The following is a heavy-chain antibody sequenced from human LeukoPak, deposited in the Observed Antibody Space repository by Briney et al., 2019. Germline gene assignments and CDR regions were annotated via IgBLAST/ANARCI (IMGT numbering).Heavy chain of an antibody. D-gene: IGHD5-18*01. CDR1: GGSISSGGYS. CDR2: IYHSGST. J-gene: IGHJ4*02. CDR3: ARMGYSLLDY. Sequence: SETLSLTCAVSGGSISSGGYSWSWIRQPPGKGLEWIGYIYHSGSTNYNPSLKSRVTISVDTSKNQFSLKLSSVTAADTAVYYCARMGYSLLDYWGQGTLVTVSS. V-gene: IGHV4-30-2*01.